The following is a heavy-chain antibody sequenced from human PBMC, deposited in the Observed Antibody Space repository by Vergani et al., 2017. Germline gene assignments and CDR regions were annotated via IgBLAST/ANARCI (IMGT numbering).Heavy chain of an antibody. J-gene: IGHJ6*04. CDR3: AKDWARLPFALLDV. CDR2: ISGSGGST. V-gene: IGHV3-23*01. CDR1: GFTFSSYA. Sequence: EVQLLESGGGLVQPGGSLRLSCAASGFTFSSYAMSWVRQAPGKGLEWVSAISGSGGSTYYADSVKGRFTISRENSKNTLYLQMNSLRAEDTAVYYCAKDWARLPFALLDVWGKGTTVTVSS. D-gene: IGHD3-16*01.